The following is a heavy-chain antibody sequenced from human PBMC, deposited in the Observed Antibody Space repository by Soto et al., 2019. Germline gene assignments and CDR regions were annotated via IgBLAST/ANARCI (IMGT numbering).Heavy chain of an antibody. CDR3: ARLSGSSGDY. CDR1: GFTFSSYS. J-gene: IGHJ4*02. V-gene: IGHV3-48*02. Sequence: EVQLVESGGGLVQPGGSLRLSCAASGFTFSSYSMNWVRQAPGKGLEWVSYISSSSSTIYYADSVKGRFTISRDNAKNSLDLQMNSLRDEDTAVYYCARLSGSSGDYWGQGSLLTVSS. D-gene: IGHD1-26*01. CDR2: ISSSSSTI.